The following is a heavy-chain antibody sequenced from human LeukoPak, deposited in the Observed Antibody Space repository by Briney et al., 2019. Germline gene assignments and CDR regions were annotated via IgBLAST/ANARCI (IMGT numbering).Heavy chain of an antibody. V-gene: IGHV3-30*18. CDR2: TSYDGGEI. CDR1: GFMFSSYG. D-gene: IGHD2/OR15-2a*01. CDR3: AKMTKMNFYHYAMDV. J-gene: IGHJ6*01. Sequence: PGGSLRPSCVASGFMFSSYGMHWVRQAPGKGLEWVAVTSYDGGEIYYADSVKGRFTISRDNSENTLYLQMSSLRVEDTAVYYCAKMTKMNFYHYAMDVWGQGTTVTVSS.